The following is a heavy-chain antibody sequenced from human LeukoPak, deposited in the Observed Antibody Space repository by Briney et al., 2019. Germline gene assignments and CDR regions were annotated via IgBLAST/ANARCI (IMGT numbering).Heavy chain of an antibody. J-gene: IGHJ4*02. CDR1: GGSFSGYY. Sequence: TETLSLTCAVYGGSFSGYYWSWIRQPPGKGLEWIGEINHSGSTNYNPSLKSRVTISVDTSKNQFSLKLSSVTTADTAVYYCASPASSSTSCYSFDYWGQGTLVNVSS. CDR2: INHSGST. CDR3: ASPASSSTSCYSFDY. V-gene: IGHV4-34*01. D-gene: IGHD2-2*02.